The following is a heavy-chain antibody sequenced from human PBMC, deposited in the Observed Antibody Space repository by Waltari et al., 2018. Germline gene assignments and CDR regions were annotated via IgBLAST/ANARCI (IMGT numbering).Heavy chain of an antibody. CDR1: GGSVSSSSHF. CDR3: ARHRGDYFDF. D-gene: IGHD3-16*01. V-gene: IGHV4-39*01. CDR2: MYYTGEA. J-gene: IGHJ4*02. Sequence: QLQLQESGPGLVKPSETPSLTCSVSGGSVSSSSHFWGWIRQPPGKGLDWIGSMYYTGEAHYNSSLKSRVSISLDTSQNQFSLRLSSVTAADTAVYYCARHRGDYFDFWGQGTLVAVSS.